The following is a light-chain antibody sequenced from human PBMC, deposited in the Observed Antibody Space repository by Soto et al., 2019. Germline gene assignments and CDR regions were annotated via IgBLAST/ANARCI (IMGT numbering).Light chain of an antibody. V-gene: IGKV3-20*01. J-gene: IGKJ1*01. CDR3: EQDYRSPVT. CDR2: GAS. CDR1: QSVSSSY. Sequence: EIGLTQSPGTLSLSPGERATLSCRASQSVSSSYLAWYQQTPGQAPSRLIYGASSMATGIPDRFSGSGSVTDFTLTISRLVPEAVAVYYCEQDYRSPVTFGQGTNVEIK.